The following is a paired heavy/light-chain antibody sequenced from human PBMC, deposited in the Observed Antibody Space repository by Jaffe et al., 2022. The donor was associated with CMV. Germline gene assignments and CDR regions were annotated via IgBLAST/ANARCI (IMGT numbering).Heavy chain of an antibody. CDR3: ARADCDSTGCYRSEY. CDR2: IDWSGENT. Sequence: EVHLVESGGGSVQPGGSLRLSCAASGFTFNNYAMNWVRQTPGKRLEWISVIDWSGENTKYADSVKGRFTVSRDNARNTVYLQMNRLFAEDTAVYYCARADCDSTGCYRSEYWGQGTLVAVSS. CDR1: GFTFNNYA. V-gene: IGHV3-23*04. J-gene: IGHJ4*02. D-gene: IGHD2-2*01.
Light chain of an antibody. V-gene: IGKV1-5*03. CDR1: QSISIW. CDR3: HQYVTFPT. CDR2: KAS. J-gene: IGKJ1*01. Sequence: DIQMTQSPSTLSASVGDRVSITCRASQSISIWLAWYQQKPGTAPRLLISKASSLESGVPSRFSGSGSGTEFTLTISGLQPDDSATYYCHQYVTFPTFGQGTKVEIK.